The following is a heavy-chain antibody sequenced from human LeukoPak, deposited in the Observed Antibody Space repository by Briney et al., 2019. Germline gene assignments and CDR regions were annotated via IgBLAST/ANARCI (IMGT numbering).Heavy chain of an antibody. D-gene: IGHD2-8*01. CDR1: GGSTSGYY. CDR3: SRENGAFSPFGY. CDR2: VNHSGST. Sequence: PSETLSLTCGVYGGSTSGYYWNWVRQPPGKGLEWIGEVNHSGSTNYNPSLESRVTVSLDKSKNQLSLNLTSVTAADTAVYYCSRENGAFSPFGYWGQGALVTVLS. J-gene: IGHJ4*02. V-gene: IGHV4-34*01.